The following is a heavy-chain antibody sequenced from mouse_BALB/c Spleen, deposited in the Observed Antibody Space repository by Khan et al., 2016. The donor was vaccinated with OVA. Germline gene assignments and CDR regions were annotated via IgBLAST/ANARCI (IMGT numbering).Heavy chain of an antibody. CDR2: ISYSGST. Sequence: EVQLQESGPGLVKPSQSLSLTCTVTGYSITSGYGWNWIRQFPGNKLEWMGYISYSGSTNYNPSLKSRISITRDTSKNPIFLQLNSVTTEDTATYYCARTARIKYWGQGTTLTVSS. V-gene: IGHV3-2*02. J-gene: IGHJ2*01. CDR3: ARTARIKY. CDR1: GYSITSGYG. D-gene: IGHD1-2*01.